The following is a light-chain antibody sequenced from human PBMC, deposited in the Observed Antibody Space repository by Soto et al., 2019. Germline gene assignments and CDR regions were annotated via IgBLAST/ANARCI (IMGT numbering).Light chain of an antibody. CDR3: AAWDGSLNGYV. J-gene: IGLJ1*01. Sequence: QSVVTQPPSAYGTPGQRVTISCSGSNSNIGSQSVHWYQQLPGTAPKLLIDSNNERPSGVPDRFSGSKSGTSASLAISGLQSEDEADYYCAAWDGSLNGYVFGTGTKLTVL. V-gene: IGLV1-44*01. CDR2: SNN. CDR1: NSNIGSQS.